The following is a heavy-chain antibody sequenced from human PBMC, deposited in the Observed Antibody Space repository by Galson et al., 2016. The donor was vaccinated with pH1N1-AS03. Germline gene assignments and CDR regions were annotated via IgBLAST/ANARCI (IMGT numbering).Heavy chain of an antibody. CDR2: IDPSGGPT. CDR3: ARRYYFDY. J-gene: IGHJ4*02. CDR1: GYTLTRYY. D-gene: IGHD3-16*02. Sequence: SVKVSCKASGYTLTRYYMHWVRQAPGQGLEWMGIIDPSGGPTTYAPKFQGRITITTDTSTSTVYMELVSLRSEDTAVDYCARRYYFDYWGQGTLGTVSS. V-gene: IGHV1-46*01.